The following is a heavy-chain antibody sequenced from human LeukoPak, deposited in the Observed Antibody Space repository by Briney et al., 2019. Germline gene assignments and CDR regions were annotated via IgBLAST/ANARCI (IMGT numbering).Heavy chain of an antibody. Sequence: SETLSLTCAVYGGSFSGYYWSWIRQPPGKGLEWIGEINHSGSTNYNPSLKSRVTISVDTSKNQFSLKLSSVTAADTAVYYCARFVLGRWFGELFGYFDYWGQGTLVTVSS. V-gene: IGHV4-34*01. J-gene: IGHJ4*02. D-gene: IGHD3-10*01. CDR1: GGSFSGYY. CDR2: INHSGST. CDR3: ARFVLGRWFGELFGYFDY.